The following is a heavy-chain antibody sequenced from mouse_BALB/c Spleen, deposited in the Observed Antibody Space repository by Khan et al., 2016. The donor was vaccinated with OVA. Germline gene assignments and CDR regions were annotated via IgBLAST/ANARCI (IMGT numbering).Heavy chain of an antibody. CDR1: GYSFTGYF. CDR2: INPHIGET. J-gene: IGHJ2*01. Sequence: VQLKESGPELVRPGASVKISCKASGYSFTGYFMNWVMQSPGKSLEWIGRINPHIGETFYNQRFKDKATLTVDESSSNAHMELRSLASEDSAVYYCTRIYRSDFDYWGQGTTLTVSS. D-gene: IGHD1-1*01. CDR3: TRIYRSDFDY. V-gene: IGHV1-20*02.